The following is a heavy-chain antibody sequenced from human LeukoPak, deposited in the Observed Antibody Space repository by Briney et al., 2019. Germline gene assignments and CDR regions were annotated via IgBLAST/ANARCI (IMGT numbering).Heavy chain of an antibody. CDR1: GFTFSSYA. Sequence: PGGSLRLSCAASGFTFSSYAMTWVRQAPGKGLEWVSSISPSGSTTYYADSVKGRFTISRDNSKNTLYLLMNSLRAEDTAVYYCAKDFRIVGATSRDYWGQGTLVTVSS. D-gene: IGHD1-26*01. J-gene: IGHJ4*02. V-gene: IGHV3-23*01. CDR3: AKDFRIVGATSRDY. CDR2: ISPSGSTT.